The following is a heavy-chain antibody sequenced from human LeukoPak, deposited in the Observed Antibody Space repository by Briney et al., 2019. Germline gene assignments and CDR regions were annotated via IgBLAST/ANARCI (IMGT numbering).Heavy chain of an antibody. CDR3: ARGRSSWYRAFDI. CDR1: GGTFSSYA. CDR2: IIPIFGTA. V-gene: IGHV1-69*05. J-gene: IGHJ3*02. Sequence: EASVKVSCKASGGTFSSYAISWVRQAPGQGLEWMGGIIPIFGTANYAQKFQGRVTITTDESTSTAYMELSSLRSEDTAVYYCARGRSSWYRAFDIWGQGTMVTVSS. D-gene: IGHD6-13*01.